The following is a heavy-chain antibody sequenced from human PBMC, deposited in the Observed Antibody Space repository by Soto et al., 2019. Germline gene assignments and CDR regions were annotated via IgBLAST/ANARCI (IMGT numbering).Heavy chain of an antibody. CDR1: GYTFTSYG. D-gene: IGHD6-6*01. V-gene: IGHV1-18*01. J-gene: IGHJ6*03. Sequence: QVQLVQSGAEVKKPGASVKVSCKASGYTFTSYGISWVRQAPGQGLAWMGWISAYNGNTNYAQKLQGRVTMTTDTSTSTAYMELRSLISDGTTVYYCSRQRTARTYYYVYYMDVLGKLTTVTDSS. CDR2: ISAYNGNT. CDR3: SRQRTARTYYYVYYMDV.